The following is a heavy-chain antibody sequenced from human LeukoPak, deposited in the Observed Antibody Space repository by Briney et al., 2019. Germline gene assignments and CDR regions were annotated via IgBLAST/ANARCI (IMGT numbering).Heavy chain of an antibody. V-gene: IGHV3-53*01. CDR3: AKDGSGSWYMDV. CDR1: EFSVGSNY. D-gene: IGHD3-10*01. CDR2: IYSGGST. J-gene: IGHJ6*03. Sequence: GGSLRLSCAASEFSVGSNYMTWVRQAPGKGLEWVSLIYSGGSTYYADSVKGRLTISRDNSKNTLYLQMNSLRAEDTAVYYCAKDGSGSWYMDVWGKGTTVTISS.